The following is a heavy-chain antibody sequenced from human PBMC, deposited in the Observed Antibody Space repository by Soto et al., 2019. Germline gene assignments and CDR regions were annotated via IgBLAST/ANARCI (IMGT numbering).Heavy chain of an antibody. CDR1: GFTFADHG. V-gene: IGHV3-49*04. CDR3: TRAPLRCSGGSCYSADS. Sequence: GGSLRLSCTTFGFTFADHGMSWVRQAPGKGLDWLGFIRSGRYGATTEHAASVKGRFTVSRDDSKNIAYLQLNNLHTEDTGVYYCTRAPLRCSGGSCYSADSWGRGTQVTVSS. CDR2: IRSGRYGATT. J-gene: IGHJ4*02. D-gene: IGHD2-15*01.